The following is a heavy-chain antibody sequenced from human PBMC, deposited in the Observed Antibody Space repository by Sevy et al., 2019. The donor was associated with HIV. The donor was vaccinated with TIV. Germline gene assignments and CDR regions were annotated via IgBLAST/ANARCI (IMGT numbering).Heavy chain of an antibody. CDR3: AGHTSGWYDWFDP. Sequence: ASVKVSCKASAYNFIGYYIHWVRQAPGQGLEWIGRINPTSGGTKYEHNVQGRITVTIDMSVSTAYLELTRLTSDDTAIYYCAGHTSGWYDWFDPWGPGTLVTVSS. CDR2: INPTSGGT. D-gene: IGHD6-19*01. CDR1: AYNFIGYY. J-gene: IGHJ5*02. V-gene: IGHV1-2*06.